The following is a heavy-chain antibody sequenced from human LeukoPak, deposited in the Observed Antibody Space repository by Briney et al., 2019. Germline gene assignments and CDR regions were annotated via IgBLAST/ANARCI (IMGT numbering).Heavy chain of an antibody. CDR3: VRDVDNLKKPCSSTTCIDV. CDR1: GYTFINHG. CDR2: ISGYGYNT. D-gene: IGHD2-2*01. J-gene: IGHJ6*02. V-gene: IGHV1-18*01. Sequence: ASVRVSCKASGYTFINHGISWVRQAPGQGFEWMGWISGYGYNTKYAEKFKDRFTMTTDTSTNTAYMELRSLTSDDTAVYFCVRDVDNLKKPCSSTTCIDVWGRGTTVTVSS.